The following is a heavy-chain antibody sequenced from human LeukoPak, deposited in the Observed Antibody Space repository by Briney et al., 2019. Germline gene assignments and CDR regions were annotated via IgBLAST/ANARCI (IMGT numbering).Heavy chain of an antibody. CDR1: GGTFSSYA. V-gene: IGHV1-69*04. J-gene: IGHJ4*02. Sequence: SVKVSCKASGGTFSSYAISWVRQAPGQGLEWMGRIIPILGIANYAQKFQGRVTITTDESTSTAYMELSSLRSEDTAVYYCAGTSSGWYGGVDYWGQGTLVTVSS. D-gene: IGHD6-19*01. CDR3: AGTSSGWYGGVDY. CDR2: IIPILGIA.